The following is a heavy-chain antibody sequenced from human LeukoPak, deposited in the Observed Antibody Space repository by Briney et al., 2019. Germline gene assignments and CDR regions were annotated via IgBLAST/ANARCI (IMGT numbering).Heavy chain of an antibody. CDR3: AREPTTMIL. CDR1: GFTFRLYS. CDR2: ISSSSTYI. Sequence: PGGSLRLSCAASGFTFRLYSMNWVRQTPGKGLEWVSSISSSSTYIYYADSVKGRFTISRDNAKNSLYLQMNSLRAEDTAVYYCAREPTTMILWGQGTLVTVSS. V-gene: IGHV3-21*01. D-gene: IGHD3-22*01. J-gene: IGHJ4*02.